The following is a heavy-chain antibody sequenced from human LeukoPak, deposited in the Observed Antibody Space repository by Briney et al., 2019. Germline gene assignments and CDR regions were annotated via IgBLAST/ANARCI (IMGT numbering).Heavy chain of an antibody. CDR3: ARPPFSESSGYSDF. D-gene: IGHD3-22*01. V-gene: IGHV5-51*01. Sequence: GESLKISCKGSGYSFTTYCIGWVRQMPGKGLEWMGIIYPGDSDTRYSPSFQGQVTISADKSISTAYLQWSSLKASDTAMYYCARPPFSESSGYSDFWGQGTLVTVSS. J-gene: IGHJ4*02. CDR2: IYPGDSDT. CDR1: GYSFTTYC.